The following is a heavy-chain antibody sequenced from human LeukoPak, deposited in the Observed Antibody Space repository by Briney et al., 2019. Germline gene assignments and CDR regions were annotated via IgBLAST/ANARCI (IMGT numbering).Heavy chain of an antibody. V-gene: IGHV4-30-4*01. Sequence: SETLSLTCTVSGGSISRGDYYWSWIRQPPGKSLEWIGYIYYRGSTYYNPSLKSRVTLSVDTSKNQFSLRLSSVTAADTAMYYCARDSYYYYYMDVWGRGTTVTVSS. CDR1: GGSISRGDYY. CDR3: ARDSYYYYYMDV. CDR2: IYYRGST. J-gene: IGHJ6*03.